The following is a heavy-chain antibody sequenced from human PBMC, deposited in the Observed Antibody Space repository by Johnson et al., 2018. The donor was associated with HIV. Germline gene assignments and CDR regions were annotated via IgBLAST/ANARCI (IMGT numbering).Heavy chain of an antibody. V-gene: IGHV3-23*01. D-gene: IGHD2-15*01. J-gene: IGHJ3*02. CDR3: AKWQGSSGAFDI. CDR1: GFTFSNAW. CDR2: ISGSGAST. Sequence: ASGFTFSNAWMSWVRQAPGKGLEWVSAISGSGASTYYADSVKGRFTISRDNSKNTLYLQMNSLRGEDTAVYYCAKWQGSSGAFDIWGQGTMVTVSS.